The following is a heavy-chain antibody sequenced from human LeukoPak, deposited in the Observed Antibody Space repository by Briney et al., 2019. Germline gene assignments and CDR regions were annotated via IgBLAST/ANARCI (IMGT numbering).Heavy chain of an antibody. CDR2: ITSSSSYI. J-gene: IGHJ3*02. Sequence: GGSLRLSCAASGFSFSSYNMNWVRQAPGKGPEWVSSITSSSSYIYYADSVKGRFTISRDNAKNSLYLQMNSLRAEDTAVYYCARGLHSHAFDIWGQGTMVTVSS. V-gene: IGHV3-21*06. CDR3: ARGLHSHAFDI. D-gene: IGHD5/OR15-5a*01. CDR1: GFSFSSYN.